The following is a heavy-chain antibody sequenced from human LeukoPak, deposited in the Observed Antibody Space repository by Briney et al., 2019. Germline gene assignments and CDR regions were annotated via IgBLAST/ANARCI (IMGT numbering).Heavy chain of an antibody. Sequence: GGSLRLPCAASGFTFSSYWMHWVRQAPGKGGVWVSRISTDGSSTYYADSVKRRFTISRDNAKTTLYLQTNSLRSEDTPVYYCVRDRTVTTLFDYWGQGTLVTVSS. CDR1: GFTFSSYW. CDR2: ISTDGSST. D-gene: IGHD4-17*01. J-gene: IGHJ4*02. V-gene: IGHV3-74*01. CDR3: VRDRTVTTLFDY.